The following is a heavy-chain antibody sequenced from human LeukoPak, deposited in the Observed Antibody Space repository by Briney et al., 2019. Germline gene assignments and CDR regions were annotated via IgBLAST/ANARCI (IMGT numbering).Heavy chain of an antibody. CDR3: ARDQCSSTSCHPPYYYYGMDV. D-gene: IGHD2-2*01. Sequence: GGSLRLSCAASGFTFSSYAMHWVRQAPGKGLEWVAVISYDGSNKYYADSVKGRFTISRDNPKNTLYLQMNSLRAEDTAVYYCARDQCSSTSCHPPYYYYGMDVWGQGTTVTVSS. CDR2: ISYDGSNK. V-gene: IGHV3-30-3*01. J-gene: IGHJ6*02. CDR1: GFTFSSYA.